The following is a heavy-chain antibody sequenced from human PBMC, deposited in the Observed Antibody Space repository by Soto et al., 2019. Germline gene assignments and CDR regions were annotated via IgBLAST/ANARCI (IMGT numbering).Heavy chain of an antibody. Sequence: QLQLQESGPGLVKPSETLSLTCTVSGGSISSVTYYWGWFRQPPGKGLEWIGTIYYSGRTYYNPSLECRVTISVDTSKNQFSLKLNSVTAADTAVYYCARHSSASLRYTWFDPWGQGTLVTVSS. CDR2: IYYSGRT. D-gene: IGHD2-15*01. V-gene: IGHV4-39*01. CDR1: GGSISSVTYY. CDR3: ARHSSASLRYTWFDP. J-gene: IGHJ5*02.